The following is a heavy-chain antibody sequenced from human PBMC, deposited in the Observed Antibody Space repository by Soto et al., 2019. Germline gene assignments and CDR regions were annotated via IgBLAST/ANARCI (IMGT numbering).Heavy chain of an antibody. CDR2: INAGNGNT. CDR3: ARDSGSGSYYTPLRPYYYYYYMDV. V-gene: IGHV1-3*01. CDR1: GYTFTSYA. J-gene: IGHJ6*03. Sequence: ASVKVSCKASGYTFTSYAMHWVRQAPGQRLEWMGWINAGNGNTKYSQKFQGRVTITRDTSASTAYMELSSLRSEDTAVYYCARDSGSGSYYTPLRPYYYYYYMDVWGKGTTVTVSS. D-gene: IGHD3-10*01.